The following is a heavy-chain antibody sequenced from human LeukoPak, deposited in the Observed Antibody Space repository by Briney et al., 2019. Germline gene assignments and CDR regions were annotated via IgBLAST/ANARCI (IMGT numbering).Heavy chain of an antibody. CDR1: GFTFSSYE. CDR3: ARGSGGYFDWLPFDY. D-gene: IGHD3-9*01. CDR2: ISSSGSTI. J-gene: IGHJ4*02. V-gene: IGHV3-48*03. Sequence: GGSLRLSCAASGFTFSSYEMNWVRQAPGKGLEWVSYISSSGSTIYYADSVKGRFTISRDNAKNSLYLQMNSLRAEDTAVYYCARGSGGYFDWLPFDYWGQGTLVTVSS.